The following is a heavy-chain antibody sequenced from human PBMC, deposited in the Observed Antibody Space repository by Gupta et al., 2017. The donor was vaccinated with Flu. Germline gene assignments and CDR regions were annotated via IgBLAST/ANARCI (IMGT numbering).Heavy chain of an antibody. Sequence: QEQLEQSGAEVKKSGASVRLSCRASGYSLTSYYMHWVRRAPGQGLEWMGMNHPIGGPNTYAKKFQGRVTMTRDTSTSTEYMDLSSLTPQDTAVYYCARSYYYYGMDVWGQGTTVSVSS. D-gene: IGHD3-16*01. CDR1: GYSLTSYY. V-gene: IGHV1-46*01. CDR3: ARSYYYYGMDV. J-gene: IGHJ6*02. CDR2: NHPIGGPN.